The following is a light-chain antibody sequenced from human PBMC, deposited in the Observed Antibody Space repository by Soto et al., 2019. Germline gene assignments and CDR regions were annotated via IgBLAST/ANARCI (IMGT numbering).Light chain of an antibody. V-gene: IGKV1-39*01. CDR1: QSISSY. J-gene: IGKJ4*01. Sequence: DIQMTQSPSSLSASVGDRVTITCRASQSISSYLNWYQQKPGKDPKLLIYAASSLQSGVPSRFSGSGSGTDFTLTISSLQPEDFVTFYCQQSYSTPPLTFGGGTKVEIK. CDR3: QQSYSTPPLT. CDR2: AAS.